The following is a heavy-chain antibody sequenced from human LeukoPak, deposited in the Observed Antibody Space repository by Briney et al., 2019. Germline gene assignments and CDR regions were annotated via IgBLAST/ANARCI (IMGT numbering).Heavy chain of an antibody. CDR3: TRVEETATTAAIIRKYSYYYYYMDV. D-gene: IGHD4-11*01. V-gene: IGHV3-7*01. J-gene: IGHJ6*03. CDR1: GGSFSGYY. CDR2: IKQDGSEK. Sequence: ETLSLTCAVYGGSFSGYYWIWVRQAPGKGLEWVANIKQDGSEKHYVDSVKGRFTISRDNAKNSLYLQMSSLRAEDTAVYYCTRVEETATTAAIIRKYSYYYYYMDVWGKGNTVTLSS.